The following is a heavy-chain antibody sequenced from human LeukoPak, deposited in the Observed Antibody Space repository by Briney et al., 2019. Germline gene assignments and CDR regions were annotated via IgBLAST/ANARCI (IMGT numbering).Heavy chain of an antibody. V-gene: IGHV4-59*08. CDR2: IYYSGST. D-gene: IGHD2-2*01. CDR3: ARLRPPYCSSTSCQGGWFDP. CDR1: GGSIRSYY. J-gene: IGHJ5*02. Sequence: SETLSLTCTVSGGSIRSYYWSWIRQPPGKGLEWIGYIYYSGSTNYNPSLKSRVTISVDTSKNQFSLKLSSVTAADTAVYYCARLRPPYCSSTSCQGGWFDPWGQGTLVTVSS.